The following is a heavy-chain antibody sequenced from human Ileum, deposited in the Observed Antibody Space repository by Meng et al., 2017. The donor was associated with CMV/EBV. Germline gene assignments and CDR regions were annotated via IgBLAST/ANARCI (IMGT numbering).Heavy chain of an antibody. V-gene: IGHV1-18*01. J-gene: IGHJ4*02. Sequence: VSLVQSGGEVKKPGASVKVSCKASGYAFTIFGISWVRQAPGQGLEWMGWISAKDGYTKYAQQFHDRVTMTTDTSTSTAYMELRSLRSDDTAVYYCARAGAELTAHLDFWGQGTLVTVSS. CDR2: ISAKDGYT. D-gene: IGHD1-26*01. CDR3: ARAGAELTAHLDF. CDR1: GYAFTIFG.